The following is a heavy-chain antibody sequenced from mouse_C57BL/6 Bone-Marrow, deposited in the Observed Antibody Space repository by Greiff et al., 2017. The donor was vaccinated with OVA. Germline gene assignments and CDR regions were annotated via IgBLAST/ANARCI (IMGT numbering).Heavy chain of an antibody. J-gene: IGHJ3*01. Sequence: EVMLVESGGGLVQPGGSLKLSCAASGFTFSDYYMYWVRQTPEKRLEWVAYISNGGGSTYYPDTVKGRFTISRDNAKNTLYLQMSRLKSEDTAMYYCARSSTMVTTEFAYWGQGTLVTVSA. CDR1: GFTFSDYY. V-gene: IGHV5-12*01. CDR3: ARSSTMVTTEFAY. CDR2: ISNGGGST. D-gene: IGHD2-2*01.